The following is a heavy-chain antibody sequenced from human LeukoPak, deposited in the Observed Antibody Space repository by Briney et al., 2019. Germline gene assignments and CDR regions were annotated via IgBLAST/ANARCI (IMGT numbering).Heavy chain of an antibody. Sequence: SVKVSCKASGGTSSSYAISWVRQAPGQGVEWMGRIIPIFGTANYARKFQGRVTITTDESTSTAYMELSSLRSEDTAVYYCAAGLSKHPGEGYHFDYWGQGTLVTVSS. J-gene: IGHJ4*02. CDR1: GGTSSSYA. CDR2: IIPIFGTA. CDR3: AAGLSKHPGEGYHFDY. D-gene: IGHD3-16*01. V-gene: IGHV1-69*05.